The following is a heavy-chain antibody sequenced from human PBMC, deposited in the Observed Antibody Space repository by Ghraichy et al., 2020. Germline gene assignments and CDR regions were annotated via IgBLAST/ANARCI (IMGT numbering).Heavy chain of an antibody. CDR1: GFTFSSYA. CDR3: ARAGRGASDGNDAFDI. Sequence: GESLNISCAASGFTFSSYAMSWVRQAPGKGLEWVSAISGSGGSTYYADSVKGRFTISRDNSKNTLYLQMNSLRAEDTAVYYCARAGRGASDGNDAFDIWGQGTMVTVSS. J-gene: IGHJ3*02. V-gene: IGHV3-23*01. D-gene: IGHD1-26*01. CDR2: ISGSGGST.